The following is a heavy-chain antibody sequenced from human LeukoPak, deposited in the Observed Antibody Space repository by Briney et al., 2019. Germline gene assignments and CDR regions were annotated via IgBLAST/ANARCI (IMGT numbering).Heavy chain of an antibody. D-gene: IGHD4-17*01. J-gene: IGHJ4*02. V-gene: IGHV3-21*01. CDR3: ARDSYPSTWYTVTTFHYYFDY. CDR2: ISNSSSYI. Sequence: GGSLRLSCAASGFTFSSYSMNWVRQAPGKGLEWVSSISNSSSYIYYADSVKGRFTISRDNAKNSLYLQMNSLRAEDTAVYYCARDSYPSTWYTVTTFHYYFDYWGQGTLVTVSS. CDR1: GFTFSSYS.